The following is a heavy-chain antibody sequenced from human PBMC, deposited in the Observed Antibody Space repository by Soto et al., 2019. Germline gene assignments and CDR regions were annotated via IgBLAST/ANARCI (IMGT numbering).Heavy chain of an antibody. D-gene: IGHD4-17*01. J-gene: IGHJ4*02. Sequence: VQLQESGPGLVKPSQTLSLTCTVSGGSISSAGYYWSWIRQHPGKGLEWIGYIYYSGSTYYNPSLKSRVTISVDTSKNHFSLKLSSVTAADTAVYYCARDRRSYGDYYFDYWGQGTLVTVSS. V-gene: IGHV4-31*03. CDR2: IYYSGST. CDR1: GGSISSAGYY. CDR3: ARDRRSYGDYYFDY.